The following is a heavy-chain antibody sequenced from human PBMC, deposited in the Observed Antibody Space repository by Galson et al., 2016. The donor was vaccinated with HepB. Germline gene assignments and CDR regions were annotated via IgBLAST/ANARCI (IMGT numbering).Heavy chain of an antibody. CDR2: LSHDGVTK. CDR1: GFTFNNCP. D-gene: IGHD1-26*01. CDR3: AREWELGGYFDY. V-gene: IGHV3-30-3*01. J-gene: IGHJ4*02. Sequence: SLRLSCAASGFTFNNCPLHWVRQAPGKGLEWVAVLSHDGVTKFYADSVRARFTICRDKSKTTVYRQMDGLSAEDTAVYYCAREWELGGYFDYWGQGTLVTVSS.